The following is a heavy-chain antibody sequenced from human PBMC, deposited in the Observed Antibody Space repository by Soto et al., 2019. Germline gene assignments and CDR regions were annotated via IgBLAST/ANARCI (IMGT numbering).Heavy chain of an antibody. CDR1: GYTFSIDG. J-gene: IGHJ4*02. V-gene: IGHV1-18*01. D-gene: IGHD3-10*01. CDR2: TRPNNGNT. Sequence: GASVKVSWKASGYTFSIDGINWARQATGQGLEWMGWTRPNNGNTKYAQNLQGRVTMTTDTSTSTAYMELRSLRPDDTAVYYCVRDLDGSGSYYTDYWGQGTLVTVSS. CDR3: VRDLDGSGSYYTDY.